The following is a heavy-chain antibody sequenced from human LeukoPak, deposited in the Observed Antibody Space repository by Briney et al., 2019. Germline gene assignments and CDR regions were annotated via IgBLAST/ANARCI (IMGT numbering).Heavy chain of an antibody. CDR3: AKLEAPIAAAAYFDY. CDR2: ISGSGGST. Sequence: GVLRLSCAASGFTFSSYAMSWVRQAPGKGLEWVSAISGSGGSTYYADSVKGRFTISRDNSKNTLYLQMNSLRAEDTAVYYCAKLEAPIAAAAYFDYWGQGTLVTVSS. CDR1: GFTFSSYA. D-gene: IGHD6-13*01. J-gene: IGHJ4*02. V-gene: IGHV3-23*01.